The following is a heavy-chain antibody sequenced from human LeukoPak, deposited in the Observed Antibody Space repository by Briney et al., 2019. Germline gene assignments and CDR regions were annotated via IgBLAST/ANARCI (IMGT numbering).Heavy chain of an antibody. CDR1: GGSISSSSHY. V-gene: IGHV4-39*06. Sequence: PSESLSLTCTVSGGSISSSSHYWGWIRQPPGKGLEWIGSIYYSGDTYYNPSLKSRVTTSVDTSKNQFPLKLSSVTAADTAVYYCARAAYSSGPVLHYYYYMDVWGKGTTVTVSS. J-gene: IGHJ6*03. D-gene: IGHD6-19*01. CDR2: IYYSGDT. CDR3: ARAAYSSGPVLHYYYYMDV.